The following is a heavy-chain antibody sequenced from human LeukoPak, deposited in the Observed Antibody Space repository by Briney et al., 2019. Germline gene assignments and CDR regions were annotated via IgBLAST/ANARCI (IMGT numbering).Heavy chain of an antibody. Sequence: SETLSLTCTVSGGSISSGSYYWSWIRQPAGKGVEWIGRIYTSGSTNYNPSLKSRVTISVDTSKNQFSLKLSSVTAADTAVYYCAREGGYDSSGYYPDYWGQGTLVTVSS. CDR3: AREGGYDSSGYYPDY. J-gene: IGHJ4*02. CDR2: IYTSGST. D-gene: IGHD3-22*01. CDR1: GGSISSGSYY. V-gene: IGHV4-61*02.